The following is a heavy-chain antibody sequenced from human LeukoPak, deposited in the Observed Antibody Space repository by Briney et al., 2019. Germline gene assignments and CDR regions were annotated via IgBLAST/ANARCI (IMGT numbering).Heavy chain of an antibody. CDR2: ISGDSTYI. CDR3: ARVSGRLERQSDLDY. CDR1: GFTFASYS. J-gene: IGHJ4*02. D-gene: IGHD1-1*01. Sequence: GGSLRLSCAASGFTFASYSMNWVRQAPGKGLEWVSSISGDSTYIYNAGSVKGRFTISRDNAQASLYLQMISLGADDTAVYYCARVSGRLERQSDLDYWGQGTLVTVSS. V-gene: IGHV3-21*01.